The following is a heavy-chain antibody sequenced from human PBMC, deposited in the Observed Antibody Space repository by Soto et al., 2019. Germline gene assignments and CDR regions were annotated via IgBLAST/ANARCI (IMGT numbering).Heavy chain of an antibody. D-gene: IGHD5-18*01. CDR1: GFIFSNYA. J-gene: IGHJ4*02. CDR3: VKERSGHSYADS. CDR2: IXXSXGXT. V-gene: IGHV3-23*01. Sequence: GGSLRLSCVASGFIFSNYAISWLRQGPGKGLEXVSAIXXSXGXTXYXXXXKGRFTISRDNSKNTLYLQMNSLRVEDSAVYYCVKERSGHSYADSWGQGTLVTVSS.